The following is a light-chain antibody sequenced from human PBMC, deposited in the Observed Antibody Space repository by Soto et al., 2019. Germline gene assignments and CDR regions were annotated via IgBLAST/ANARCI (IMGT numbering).Light chain of an antibody. V-gene: IGKV3-15*01. Sequence: EVVLTQSPATLSVSPGERATLSCRASESVNNKLGWYQQKPGQAPRLLIYRASTRATGIPARFSGSGSGTEFHLTISSLQSEDSAVYYCHQYNNWFPFTFGQGTRLEIK. CDR2: RAS. CDR1: ESVNNK. J-gene: IGKJ5*01. CDR3: HQYNNWFPFT.